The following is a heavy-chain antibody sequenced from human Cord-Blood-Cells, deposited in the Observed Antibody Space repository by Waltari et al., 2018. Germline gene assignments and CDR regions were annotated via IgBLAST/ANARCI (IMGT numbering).Heavy chain of an antibody. Sequence: QVQLVESGGGVVQPGRSLRLSCAASGFTFSSYGMHWVRQAPGKGLEWVAVILYDGSKKYYADSVKGRFTISRDNSKNTLYLQMNSLRAEDTAVYYCARVGTNWGTDYYYGMDVWGQGTTVTVSS. J-gene: IGHJ6*02. CDR1: GFTFSSYG. D-gene: IGHD7-27*01. V-gene: IGHV3-33*01. CDR2: ILYDGSKK. CDR3: ARVGTNWGTDYYYGMDV.